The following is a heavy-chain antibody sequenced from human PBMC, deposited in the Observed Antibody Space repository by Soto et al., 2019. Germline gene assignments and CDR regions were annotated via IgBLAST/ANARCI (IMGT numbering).Heavy chain of an antibody. Sequence: PGGSLRLSCVASGFTFSSYAMHWVRQAPGKGLEWVAVISYDGRQKHYVDSVKGRFTLSRDESDNTVYLQTNSLRPEDTAVYFCAKDVYFDSYYFDQWGQGTRVTVYS. J-gene: IGHJ4*02. CDR1: GFTFSSYA. CDR3: AKDVYFDSYYFDQ. CDR2: ISYDGRQK. D-gene: IGHD3-9*01. V-gene: IGHV3-30*04.